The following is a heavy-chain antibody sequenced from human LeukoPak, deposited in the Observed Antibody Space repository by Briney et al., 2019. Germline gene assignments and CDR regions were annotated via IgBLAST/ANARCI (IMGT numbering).Heavy chain of an antibody. V-gene: IGHV1-46*02. D-gene: IGHD3-10*01. CDR3: AREWRGNFDY. CDR1: GFTFNIST. J-gene: IGHJ4*02. CDR2: INPSGGST. Sequence: ASVKVSCKASGFTFNISTIQWVRQARGQRLEWMGIINPSGGSTSYAQKFQGRVTMTRDTSTSTVYMELSSLRSEDTAVYYCAREWRGNFDYWGQGTLVTVSS.